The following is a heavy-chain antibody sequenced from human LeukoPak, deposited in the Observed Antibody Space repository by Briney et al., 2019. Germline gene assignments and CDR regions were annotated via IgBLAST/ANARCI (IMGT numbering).Heavy chain of an antibody. V-gene: IGHV4-30-2*01. J-gene: IGHJ4*02. CDR3: AREPHCSGGSCYSRGFPFE. CDR1: GGSITYYY. Sequence: SETLSLTCTVSGGSITYYYWNWIRQPPGKGLEWIGYIYHSGSTYYNPSLKSRVTISVDRSKNQFSLKLSSVTAADTAVYYCAREPHCSGGSCYSRGFPFEWGQGTLVTVSS. CDR2: IYHSGST. D-gene: IGHD2-15*01.